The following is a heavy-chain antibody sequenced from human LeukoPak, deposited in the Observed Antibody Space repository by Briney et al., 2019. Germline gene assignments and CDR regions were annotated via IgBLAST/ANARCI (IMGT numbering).Heavy chain of an antibody. J-gene: IGHJ4*02. CDR3: ARLGGYSSGLYVQY. CDR2: IYPGNSDT. D-gene: IGHD6-19*01. Sequence: GESLEISSQGFGYSFSTYWITWVRPMPGKGREWMGVIYPGNSDTRYSPSFQGHVTISADKSITTAYLQWSSLKASDTAKYYCARLGGYSSGLYVQYWGQGTLVTASS. V-gene: IGHV5-51*01. CDR1: GYSFSTYW.